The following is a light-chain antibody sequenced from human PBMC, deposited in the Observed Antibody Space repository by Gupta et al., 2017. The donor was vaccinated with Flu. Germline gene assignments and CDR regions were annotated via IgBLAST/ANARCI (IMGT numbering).Light chain of an antibody. CDR1: QGINNY. J-gene: IGKJ1*01. CDR2: AAS. CDR3: LKYDAAPRT. V-gene: IGKV1-27*01. Sequence: DIQMTQSPASLSASVGDRVTITCRASQGINNYLAWYQHKPGKAPKVLIFAASTLQSGVPSRFRGSGSGTDFTLTISSLQPEDVATYYCLKYDAAPRTFGQGTKVEIK.